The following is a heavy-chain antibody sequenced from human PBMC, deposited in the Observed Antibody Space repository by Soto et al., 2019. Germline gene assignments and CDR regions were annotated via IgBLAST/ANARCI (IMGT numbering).Heavy chain of an antibody. V-gene: IGHV3-23*01. CDR2: ISGSGGST. CDR3: AKDLTRQLAYWLDP. CDR1: GFTFSSYA. J-gene: IGHJ5*02. D-gene: IGHD6-6*01. Sequence: GGSLRLSCAASGFTFSSYAMSWVRQAPGKGLEWVSAISGSGGSTYYADSVKGRFTISRDNSKNTLYLQMNSLRAEDTALYYCAKDLTRQLAYWLDPWGQGTQVTVSP.